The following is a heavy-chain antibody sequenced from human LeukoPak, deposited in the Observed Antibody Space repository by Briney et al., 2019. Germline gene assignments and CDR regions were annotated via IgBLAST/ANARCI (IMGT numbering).Heavy chain of an antibody. CDR2: IKSDGSTT. J-gene: IGHJ4*02. D-gene: IGHD2-21*01. Sequence: GGSLGLSCAASGFTFSSYWMHWVRQAPGKGLVWVSRIKSDGSTTTYADSVKGRFTISRDNAKNTLYLQMNSLRAEDTAVYYCARVVETHFDYWGQGTLVTVSS. V-gene: IGHV3-74*01. CDR3: ARVVETHFDY. CDR1: GFTFSSYW.